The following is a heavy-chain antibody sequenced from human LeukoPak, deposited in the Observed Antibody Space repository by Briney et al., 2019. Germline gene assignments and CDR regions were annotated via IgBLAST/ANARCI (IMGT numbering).Heavy chain of an antibody. Sequence: SETLSLTCTVSGDSMSYYYWSWIRQTPGKGLEWLGYMYYTGRTKYNPSLKSRVTISVDTSKNQFSLKLSSVTAADTAVYYCARSRLYCSGGSCPSGWFDPWGQGTLVTVSS. CDR2: MYYTGRT. CDR3: ARSRLYCSGGSCPSGWFDP. CDR1: GDSMSYYY. J-gene: IGHJ5*02. D-gene: IGHD2-15*01. V-gene: IGHV4-59*08.